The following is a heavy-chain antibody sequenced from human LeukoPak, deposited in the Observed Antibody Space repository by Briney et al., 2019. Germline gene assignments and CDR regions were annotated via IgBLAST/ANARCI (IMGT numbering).Heavy chain of an antibody. CDR1: GGSISSYY. D-gene: IGHD5-12*01. J-gene: IGHJ4*02. V-gene: IGHV4-59*08. CDR3: ARMGGYSGYATH. CDR2: IHSSGNT. Sequence: SETLSLTCTVSGGSISSYYWSWIRQPPGKGLEWIGYIHSSGNTNYNPSLKSRVTISVDTSNNQFSLQLSPVTAADTAVYYCARMGGYSGYATHWGQGTLVTVSS.